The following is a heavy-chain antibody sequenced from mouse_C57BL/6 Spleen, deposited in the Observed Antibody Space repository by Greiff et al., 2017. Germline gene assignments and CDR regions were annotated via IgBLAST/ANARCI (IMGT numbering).Heavy chain of an antibody. CDR3: TGDGYWYCDV. Sequence: EVKLQESGGGLVQPGGSMKLSCVASGFTFSNYWMNWVRQSPEKGLEWVAQIRLKSDNYATNYAESVKGRFTISREDSKSSVYLQMNNLRAEDTGIYYCTGDGYWYCDVWGTGTTVTVSS. D-gene: IGHD2-3*01. J-gene: IGHJ1*03. CDR1: GFTFSNYW. V-gene: IGHV6-3*01. CDR2: IRLKSDNYAT.